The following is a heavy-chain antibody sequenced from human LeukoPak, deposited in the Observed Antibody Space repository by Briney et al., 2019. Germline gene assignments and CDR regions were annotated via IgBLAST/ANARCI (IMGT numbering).Heavy chain of an antibody. J-gene: IGHJ4*02. CDR2: ISGSGGST. CDR1: ALSFSSYA. D-gene: IGHD6-19*01. CDR3: AKDGYSSGWYRTLYYFDY. Sequence: GGSLRLSCALSALSFSSYAISWVRQAPGKGREWVSAISGSGGSTYYADSVKGRLTISRDNSKNTLYLQMNGLRAEETAVYYCAKDGYSSGWYRTLYYFDYWGRGTVVTVSS. V-gene: IGHV3-23*01.